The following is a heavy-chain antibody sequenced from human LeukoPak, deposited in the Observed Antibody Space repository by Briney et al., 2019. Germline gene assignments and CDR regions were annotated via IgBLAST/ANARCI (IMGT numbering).Heavy chain of an antibody. Sequence: SETLTLTCTVSGGTINYYYWNWIRQSPGNKLEWIGHIYSSGSTNYNPSLKSRLTISVDSSKNQFSLKLSSMTAADTAVYYCAEGLLRDSSWGLFDYWGQGTLVTVSS. V-gene: IGHV4-59*12. J-gene: IGHJ4*02. CDR2: IYSSGST. CDR3: AEGLLRDSSWGLFDY. D-gene: IGHD6-13*01. CDR1: GGTINYYY.